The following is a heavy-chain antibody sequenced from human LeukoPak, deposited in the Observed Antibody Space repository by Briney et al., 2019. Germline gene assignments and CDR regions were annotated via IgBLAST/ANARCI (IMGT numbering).Heavy chain of an antibody. CDR1: GGSISSSYYY. Sequence: SGTLSLTCTVSGGSISSSYYYWGWVRQPPGKGLEWIGSLYYSGWSTYYNPSLKSRVTISVDTSKNQFSLKLNSVTAADTAVYCCARLGCSSASCYPGNWGQGTLVTVSS. CDR3: ARLGCSSASCYPGN. V-gene: IGHV4-39*01. J-gene: IGHJ4*02. CDR2: LYYSGWST. D-gene: IGHD2-2*01.